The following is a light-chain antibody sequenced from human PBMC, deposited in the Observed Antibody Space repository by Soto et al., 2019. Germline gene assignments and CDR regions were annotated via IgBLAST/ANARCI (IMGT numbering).Light chain of an antibody. V-gene: IGKV1-5*01. CDR2: DAS. Sequence: IQMTQSPSTLSASVGDRVTITCRASQTISTWLAWYQQKPGKAPKLLMYDASRLESGVPSTFSGSGSGTEFTLTISSLQPDDVATYYCQQYSGYWTFGQGTKVDIK. CDR1: QTISTW. J-gene: IGKJ1*01. CDR3: QQYSGYWT.